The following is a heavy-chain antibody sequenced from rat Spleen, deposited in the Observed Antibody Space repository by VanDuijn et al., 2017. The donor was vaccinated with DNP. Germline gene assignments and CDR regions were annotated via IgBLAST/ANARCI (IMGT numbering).Heavy chain of an antibody. Sequence: EVQLVESGGGLVQPGRSLKLSCAVSGITFSDHNMAWVRQAPKKGLEWVATISYDGSDTYYRDSVKGRFTISRDNAKSTLYLQMDSLRSEDTATYYCTGYRTIMPYYYSMDAWGQGASVTVSS. CDR2: ISYDGSDT. D-gene: IGHD1-5*01. J-gene: IGHJ4*01. CDR3: TGYRTIMPYYYSMDA. V-gene: IGHV5-7*01. CDR1: GITFSDHN.